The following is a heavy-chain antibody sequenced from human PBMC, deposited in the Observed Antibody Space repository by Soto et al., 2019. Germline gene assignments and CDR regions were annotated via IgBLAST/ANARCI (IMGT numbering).Heavy chain of an antibody. V-gene: IGHV3-30-3*01. Sequence: PGGSLRLSCAASGFTFSSYAMHWVRQAPGKGLEWVAVISYDGSNKYYADSVKGRFTISRDNSKNTLYLQMNSLRAEDTAVYYCARGYYDSSGPIDYWGQGTLVTVSS. CDR2: ISYDGSNK. J-gene: IGHJ4*02. D-gene: IGHD3-22*01. CDR1: GFTFSSYA. CDR3: ARGYYDSSGPIDY.